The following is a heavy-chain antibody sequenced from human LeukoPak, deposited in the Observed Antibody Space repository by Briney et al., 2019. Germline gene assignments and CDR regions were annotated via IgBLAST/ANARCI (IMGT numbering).Heavy chain of an antibody. CDR3: AKGGDYVWGSYELDY. Sequence: GGTLRLSCAASGFTFSSYGMSWVRQAPGKGLEWVSAISGSGGSTYYADSVKGRFTISRDNSKNTLYLQMNSLGAEDTAVYYCAKGGDYVWGSYELDYWGQGTLVTVSS. J-gene: IGHJ4*02. CDR1: GFTFSSYG. V-gene: IGHV3-23*01. CDR2: ISGSGGST. D-gene: IGHD3-16*01.